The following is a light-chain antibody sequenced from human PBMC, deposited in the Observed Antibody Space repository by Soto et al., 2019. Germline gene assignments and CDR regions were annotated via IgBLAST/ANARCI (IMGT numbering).Light chain of an antibody. Sequence: QPVLTQPPSVSGAPGQRVTISCTGSSSNIGAGFDVHWYQHLPGTAPKPLIYDNTNRPSGVPDRFSGSKSGTSASLAITGLQAEDAADYYCQSYDSSLSGWLFGGGTRLTVL. CDR3: QSYDSSLSGWL. J-gene: IGLJ2*01. V-gene: IGLV1-40*01. CDR2: DNT. CDR1: SSNIGAGFD.